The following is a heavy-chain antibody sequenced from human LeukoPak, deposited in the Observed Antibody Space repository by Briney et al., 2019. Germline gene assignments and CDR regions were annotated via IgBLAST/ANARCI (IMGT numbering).Heavy chain of an antibody. Sequence: PGGSLRLSCAASGFTFSNYWMSWIRQAPGKGLEWVANIKQDGSEKSYVGSVKGRFTISRDNAKNSLYLQMNSLRAEDTAVYYCARDGSLYCSRSSCRSGYHFYGMDVWGQGTTVTVSS. CDR1: GFTFSNYW. CDR2: IKQDGSEK. V-gene: IGHV3-7*03. CDR3: ARDGSLYCSRSSCRSGYHFYGMDV. D-gene: IGHD2-2*01. J-gene: IGHJ6*02.